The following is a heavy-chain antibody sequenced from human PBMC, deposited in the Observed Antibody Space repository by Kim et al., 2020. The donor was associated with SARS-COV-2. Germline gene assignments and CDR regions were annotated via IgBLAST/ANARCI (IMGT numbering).Heavy chain of an antibody. J-gene: IGHJ4*02. V-gene: IGHV1-69*02. CDR2: IIPLLGLT. Sequence: ASVKVSCKASGGTFSGDTINWVRLARGQGPEWMGRIIPLLGLTNYGHKFQDRVTITADRSTGTAYVEVHNLKSEDTAVYFCARSHDSSGYLGRIDSWGQGTLVTVSS. CDR3: ARSHDSSGYLGRIDS. CDR1: GGTFSGDT. D-gene: IGHD3-22*01.